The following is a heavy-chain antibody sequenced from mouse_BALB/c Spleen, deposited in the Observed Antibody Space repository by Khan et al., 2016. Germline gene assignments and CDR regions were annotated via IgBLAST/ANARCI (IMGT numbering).Heavy chain of an antibody. Sequence: VQLQQSGAELVKPGASVNLSCTASGFSIQDTYIHWVRQRPEQGLDWIGRIDPPNDNTKYDPKFQGKATITADTSSNTAYLQLNSLTYEDTAVXYCARMDYGDYWGQGTTPAVSS. D-gene: IGHD1-1*01. J-gene: IGHJ2*01. CDR1: GFSIQDTY. CDR2: IDPPNDNT. CDR3: ARMDYGDY. V-gene: IGHV14-3*02.